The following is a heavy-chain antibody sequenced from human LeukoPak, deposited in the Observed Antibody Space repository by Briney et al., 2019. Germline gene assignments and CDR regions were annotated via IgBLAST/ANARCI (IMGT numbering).Heavy chain of an antibody. J-gene: IGHJ5*02. V-gene: IGHV3-21*01. D-gene: IGHD5-12*01. CDR2: ISRSSSYI. Sequence: GGSLRLSCAASGFTFSDYSMNWVRQAPGKGLEWVSSISRSSSYIHYADSVKGRFTISRDNAKNSLYLQMNSLRAEDTAVYYCARDGGGYRFYIWFDPWGQGTLVTVSS. CDR1: GFTFSDYS. CDR3: ARDGGGYRFYIWFDP.